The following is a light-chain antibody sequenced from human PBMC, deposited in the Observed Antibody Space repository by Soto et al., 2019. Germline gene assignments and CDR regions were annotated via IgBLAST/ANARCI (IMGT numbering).Light chain of an antibody. Sequence: QAVVTQSSSASASLGSSVKLTCTLSSGHSSYIIAWHQQQPRKAPRYLMKLEGSGSYNKGSGVPDRFSGSSSGADRYLTISNLQFEDEADYYCETWDSNTYVVFGGGTQLTVL. V-gene: IGLV4-60*02. J-gene: IGLJ2*01. CDR3: ETWDSNTYVV. CDR2: LEGSGSY. CDR1: SGHSSYI.